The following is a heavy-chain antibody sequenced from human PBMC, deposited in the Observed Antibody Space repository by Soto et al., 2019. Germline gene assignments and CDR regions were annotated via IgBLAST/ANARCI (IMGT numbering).Heavy chain of an antibody. D-gene: IGHD2-2*02. Sequence: GGALRLSCVDSGFTFSTYSINWVRQAPGKGLEWVSSISSRSDIYYADSAKGRFTISRDNAKNSVSLQMNSLRAEDTAVYYCAREYTAWPLAYGLDVWGQGTTVTVSS. CDR2: ISSRSDI. CDR1: GFTFSTYS. V-gene: IGHV3-21*01. J-gene: IGHJ6*02. CDR3: AREYTAWPLAYGLDV.